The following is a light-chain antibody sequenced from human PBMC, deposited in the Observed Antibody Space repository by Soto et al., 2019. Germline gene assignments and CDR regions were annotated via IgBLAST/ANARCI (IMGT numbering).Light chain of an antibody. J-gene: IGLJ1*01. CDR3: LSKTSSISYV. CDR1: TSDVGGYNY. CDR2: EVS. V-gene: IGLV2-14*01. Sequence: QSALTQPASVSGSPGQSITISCTGTTSDVGGYNYVSWYQQHPGKVPKLLIHEVSNRPSGVSNRFSGSKSGNTASLTISGLQAEDEADYYCLSKTSSISYVFGTGIKLTVL.